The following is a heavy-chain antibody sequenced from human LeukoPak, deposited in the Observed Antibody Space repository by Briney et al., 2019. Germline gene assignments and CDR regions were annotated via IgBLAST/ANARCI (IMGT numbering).Heavy chain of an antibody. CDR3: ARSRNVRTFDY. Sequence: GGSLRLSCAASGFTFSSYGIHWVRQAPGKGLEWVTFIRHDGTNQHCGDSVKGRFTISRDNLKNTVFLQMNRVRAEDTAVYFCARSRNVRTFDYWGQGTLVAVSS. CDR1: GFTFSSYG. CDR2: IRHDGTNQ. V-gene: IGHV3-30*02. J-gene: IGHJ4*02.